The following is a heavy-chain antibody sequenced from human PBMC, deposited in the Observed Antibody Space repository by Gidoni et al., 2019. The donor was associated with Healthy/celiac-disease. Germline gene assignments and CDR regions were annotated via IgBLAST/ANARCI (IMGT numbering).Heavy chain of an antibody. CDR3: ARDHSEYYDSSGYPNFDY. V-gene: IGHV3-33*01. CDR2: IWYDGSNK. D-gene: IGHD3-22*01. CDR1: GFTFSSYG. Sequence: QVQLVESGGGVVQPGRSLRLSCAASGFTFSSYGMHWVRQAPGKGLEWVAVIWYDGSNKYYADSVKGRFTISRDNSKNTLYLQMNSLRAEDTAVYYCARDHSEYYDSSGYPNFDYWGQGTLVTVSS. J-gene: IGHJ4*02.